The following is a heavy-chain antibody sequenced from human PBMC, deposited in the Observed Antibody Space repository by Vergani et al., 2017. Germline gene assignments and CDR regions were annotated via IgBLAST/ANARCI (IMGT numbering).Heavy chain of an antibody. J-gene: IGHJ6*03. CDR3: ARDLAGSDYYYMDV. CDR2: ISYDGSNK. Sequence: QVQLVESGGGVVQPGRSLRLSCAASGFTFSSYAMHWVRQAPGKGLEWVAVISYDGSNKYYADSVKGRFTISRDNSKNTLYLQMNSLRAEDTAVYYCARDLAGSDYYYMDVWGK. D-gene: IGHD3-10*01. CDR1: GFTFSSYA. V-gene: IGHV3-30-3*01.